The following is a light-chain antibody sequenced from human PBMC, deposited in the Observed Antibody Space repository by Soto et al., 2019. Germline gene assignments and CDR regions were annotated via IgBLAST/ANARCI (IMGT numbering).Light chain of an antibody. CDR2: DAS. CDR3: QQVNVYPST. CDR1: QGSSSY. J-gene: IGKJ4*01. V-gene: IGKV1-9*01. Sequence: DIQKTPSPSSLSASVGARVTITCGASQGSSSYLGRYQQKPGTAPNLLIYDASTLHSGVPSRGSGGGPGTDFTLTISSLQPEDVATYYCQQVNVYPSTFGGGTKVDIK.